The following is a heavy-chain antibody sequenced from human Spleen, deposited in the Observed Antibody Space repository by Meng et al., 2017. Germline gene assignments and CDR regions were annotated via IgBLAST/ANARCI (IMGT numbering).Heavy chain of an antibody. D-gene: IGHD3-10*01. CDR3: ARVGLWFGESLPTNDY. V-gene: IGHV3-21*01. CDR2: ISSSSSYI. CDR1: GFTFSSYS. Sequence: GESLKISCAASGFTFSSYSMNWVRQAPGKGLEWVSSISSSSSYIYYADSVKGRFTISRDNAKNSLYLQMTSLRAEDTTVYYCARVGLWFGESLPTNDYWGQGTLVTVSS. J-gene: IGHJ4*02.